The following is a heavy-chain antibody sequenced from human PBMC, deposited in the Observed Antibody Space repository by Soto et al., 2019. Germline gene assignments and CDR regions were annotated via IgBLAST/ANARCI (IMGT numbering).Heavy chain of an antibody. J-gene: IGHJ3*02. CDR2: ISAYNGNT. D-gene: IGHD3-16*02. Sequence: ASVKVSCKASGYTFTSYGISWVRQAPGQGLEWMGWISAYNGNTNYAQKLQGRVTMTTDTSTSPAYMELRSLRSDDTAVYYCARDFITFGGVIVPDAFDIWGQGTMVTVSS. CDR1: GYTFTSYG. CDR3: ARDFITFGGVIVPDAFDI. V-gene: IGHV1-18*01.